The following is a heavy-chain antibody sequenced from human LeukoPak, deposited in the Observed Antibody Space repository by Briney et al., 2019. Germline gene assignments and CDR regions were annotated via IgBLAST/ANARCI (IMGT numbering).Heavy chain of an antibody. J-gene: IGHJ4*02. CDR1: GGSTRKNL. Sequence: LDLLLLTCPISGGSTRKNLWSSIREPPGKRLEWLGYIYSSGSTTYNPSLKSRLTMSVDTSKNQISLKLISLTAADTAVYYCARLPGIAAVWGQGTLVTVSS. CDR3: ARLPGIAAV. D-gene: IGHD6-13*01. V-gene: IGHV4-59*08. CDR2: IYSSGST.